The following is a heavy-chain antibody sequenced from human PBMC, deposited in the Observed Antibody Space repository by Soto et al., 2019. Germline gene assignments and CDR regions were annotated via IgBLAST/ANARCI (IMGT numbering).Heavy chain of an antibody. J-gene: IGHJ4*02. CDR2: INPSGGST. CDR3: ARDCFYDILTGYSCGLDY. D-gene: IGHD3-9*01. CDR1: GYTFTSYY. V-gene: IGHV1-46*01. Sequence: ASVKVSCKASGYTFTSYYMHWVRQAPGQGLEWMGIINPSGGSTSYAQKFQGRVTMTRDTSTSTVYMELSSLRSEDTAVYYCARDCFYDILTGYSCGLDYWGQGTLLTVSS.